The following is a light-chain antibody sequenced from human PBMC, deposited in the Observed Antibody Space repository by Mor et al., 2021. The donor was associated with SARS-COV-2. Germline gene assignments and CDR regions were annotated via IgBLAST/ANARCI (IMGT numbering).Light chain of an antibody. Sequence: SGVPDRFSGSGAGTDFTLKISRVEAEDVGVYYCMQATQFPHGPMYTFGQG. CDR3: MQATQFPHGPMYT. V-gene: IGKV2-24*01. J-gene: IGKJ2*01.